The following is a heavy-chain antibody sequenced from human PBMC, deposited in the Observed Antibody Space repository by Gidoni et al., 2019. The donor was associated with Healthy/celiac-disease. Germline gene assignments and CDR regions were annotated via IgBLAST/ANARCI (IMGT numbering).Heavy chain of an antibody. J-gene: IGHJ4*02. CDR2: IYTSGST. D-gene: IGHD6-19*01. CDR3: ARGVPSSGWFDY. CDR1: GGSLSSGSYY. V-gene: IGHV4-61*02. Sequence: QVQLQESGPGLVKPSQPLSLTFPVSGGSLSSGSYYWSWIRQPAGKGLEWIGRIYTSGSTNYNPSLKSRVTRSVDTSKNQFSLKLSSVTAADTAVYYCARGVPSSGWFDYWGQGTLVTVSS.